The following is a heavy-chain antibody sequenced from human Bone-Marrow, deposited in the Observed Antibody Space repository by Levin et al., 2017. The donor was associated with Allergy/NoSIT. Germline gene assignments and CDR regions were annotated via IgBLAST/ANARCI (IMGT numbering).Heavy chain of an antibody. V-gene: IGHV4-34*01. CDR2: INHSRTT. CDR1: GGSFSSFY. Sequence: SETLSLTCCVYGGSFSSFYWSWIRQPPGKGLEWIGEINHSRTTKYNPSLKSRVTISVDMSENQISLRLSSVTAADTAVYYCAGAFASAGTDSMYFYYYGVDVWGQGTTVTVSS. CDR3: AGAFASAGTDSMYFYYYGVDV. D-gene: IGHD6-13*01. J-gene: IGHJ6*02.